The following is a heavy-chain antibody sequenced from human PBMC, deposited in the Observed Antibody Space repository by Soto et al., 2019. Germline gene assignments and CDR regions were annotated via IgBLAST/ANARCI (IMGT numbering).Heavy chain of an antibody. CDR3: ARELLSDYYDSSGTLEY. J-gene: IGHJ4*02. V-gene: IGHV3-33*01. CDR1: GFTFSSYG. CDR2: IWYDGSNK. Sequence: RLSCAASGFTFSSYGMHWVRQAPGKGLEWVAVIWYDGSNKYYADSVKGRFTISRDNSKNTLYLQMNSLRAEDTAVYYCARELLSDYYDSSGTLEYWGKGSMVNVSS. D-gene: IGHD3-22*01.